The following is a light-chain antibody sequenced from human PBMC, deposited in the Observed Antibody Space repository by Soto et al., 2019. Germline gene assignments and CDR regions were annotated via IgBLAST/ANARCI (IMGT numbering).Light chain of an antibody. CDR2: DND. Sequence: QSVLSQLPSASRTRGQRFTISFSGRISNIGSNAVHWYQQLPGMAPRLLIHDNDQRPSGVPDRFSGSKSGTSASLAISGLQSEDEADYYCEASDDTLYGNVFGTGTKVPV. J-gene: IGLJ1*01. CDR3: EASDDTLYGNV. CDR1: ISNIGSNA. V-gene: IGLV1-44*01.